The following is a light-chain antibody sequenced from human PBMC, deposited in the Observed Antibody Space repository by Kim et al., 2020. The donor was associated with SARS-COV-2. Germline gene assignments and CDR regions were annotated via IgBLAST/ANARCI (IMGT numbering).Light chain of an antibody. CDR3: NSYTSSTTLFV. CDR1: SSDVGGYNY. J-gene: IGLJ1*01. CDR2: DVS. Sequence: QSITIACNGTSSDVGGYNYVSWYQQHPGKAPKLIIYDVSSRPSGISNRFSGSKSGNTASLTISGLLVEDEADYYCNSYTSSTTLFVFGTGTKVTVL. V-gene: IGLV2-14*03.